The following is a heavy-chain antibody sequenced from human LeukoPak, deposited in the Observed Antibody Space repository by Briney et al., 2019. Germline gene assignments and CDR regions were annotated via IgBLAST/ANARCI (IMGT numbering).Heavy chain of an antibody. D-gene: IGHD1-7*01. J-gene: IGHJ6*03. Sequence: PSETLSLTCAVYGGSFSNYYWSWIRQPPGKGLEWIGEINDSGRTNYNPSLMSRVTVSVDTSKKQFSLRLTSATATDTAVYYCARRWNYGRNYYIDVWGKGAMVSVSS. CDR3: ARRWNYGRNYYIDV. CDR2: INDSGRT. CDR1: GGSFSNYY. V-gene: IGHV4-34*01.